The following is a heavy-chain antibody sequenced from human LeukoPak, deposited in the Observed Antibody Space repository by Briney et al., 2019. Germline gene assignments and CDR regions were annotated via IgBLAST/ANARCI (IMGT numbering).Heavy chain of an antibody. D-gene: IGHD5-18*01. CDR3: ARPKTLGGYNYEFEF. CDR2: IYPGDSDT. CDR1: GYSFISYW. Sequence: GESLKISCKGSGYSFISYWIGWVRQMPGKGLEWMGIIYPGDSDTRYSPSFQGQVTISADKSSSTAYLQWSSLKASDTAIYYCARPKTLGGYNYEFEFWGQGTLVTVSS. J-gene: IGHJ4*02. V-gene: IGHV5-51*01.